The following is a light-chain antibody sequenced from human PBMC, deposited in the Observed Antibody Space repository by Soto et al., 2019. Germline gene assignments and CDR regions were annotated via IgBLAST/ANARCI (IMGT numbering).Light chain of an antibody. J-gene: IGLJ1*01. V-gene: IGLV1-40*01. CDR1: SSNIGAGYD. Sequence: QSVLTQPPSVSEAPGQRVTISCTGSSSNIGAGYDVHWYQRLPGTAPKVLIYSNNNRPSGVPDRFSGSKSGTSASLAITGLQAEDEADYYCQSYDSSLGGSYVFGTGTKLTVL. CDR3: QSYDSSLGGSYV. CDR2: SNN.